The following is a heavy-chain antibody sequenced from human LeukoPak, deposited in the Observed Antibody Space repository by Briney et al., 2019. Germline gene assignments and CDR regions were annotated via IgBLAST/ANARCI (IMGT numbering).Heavy chain of an antibody. CDR3: AKTAGIAAAADFDY. Sequence: GGSLRLSCAASGFTFDDYGMSWVRQATGKGLEWVSSISGSGDSTYYADSVKGRFTISRDNSKNTLYLQMNSLRAEDTAVYYCAKTAGIAAAADFDYWGQGTLVTVSS. V-gene: IGHV3-23*01. CDR1: GFTFDDYG. D-gene: IGHD6-13*01. J-gene: IGHJ4*02. CDR2: ISGSGDST.